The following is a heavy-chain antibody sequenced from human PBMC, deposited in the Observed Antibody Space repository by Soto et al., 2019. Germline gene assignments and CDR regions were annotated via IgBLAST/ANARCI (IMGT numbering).Heavy chain of an antibody. CDR1: GGTFSSYT. CDR2: IIPILGIA. CDR3: ASEYCSGGGCPLYYGMDV. D-gene: IGHD2-8*02. V-gene: IGHV1-69*02. J-gene: IGHJ6*02. Sequence: GASVKVSCKASGGTFSSYTISWVRQAPGQGLEWMGRIIPILGIASYAQKFQGRVTITADKSTSTAYMELSSLRSEDTAVYYCASEYCSGGGCPLYYGMDVWGQGTKVTVSS.